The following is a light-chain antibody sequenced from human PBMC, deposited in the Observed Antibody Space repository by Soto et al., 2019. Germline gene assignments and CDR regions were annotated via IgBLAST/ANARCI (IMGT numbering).Light chain of an antibody. V-gene: IGKV3-15*01. Sequence: EFVLTQSPGTLSLSPGERATLSCRASQTFINNYLAWYQQKPGQAPRLLILGASTRATGIPARFSGGGSGTEFTLTISSLQSEDFGFYFCQQYDHWPLTFGGGTKVDIK. CDR3: QQYDHWPLT. CDR2: GAS. CDR1: QTFINN. J-gene: IGKJ4*01.